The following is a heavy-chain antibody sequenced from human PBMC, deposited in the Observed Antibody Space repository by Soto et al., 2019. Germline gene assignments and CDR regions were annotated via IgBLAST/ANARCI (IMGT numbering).Heavy chain of an antibody. V-gene: IGHV4-59*01. CDR3: ARDRGSYPNT. CDR2: VYYSGAA. Sequence: KTSETLSLTCNVSGGAITSDFWSWIRQPPGKGLEWIGYVYYSGAADYNPSLKPRVTISIATSKTQFSLRLASATAADTGVYYCARDRGSYPNTWGQGILVTVSS. D-gene: IGHD3-16*02. CDR1: GGAITSDF. J-gene: IGHJ1*01.